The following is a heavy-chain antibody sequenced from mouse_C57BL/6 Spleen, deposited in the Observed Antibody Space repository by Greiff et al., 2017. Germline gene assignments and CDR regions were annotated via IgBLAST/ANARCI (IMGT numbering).Heavy chain of an antibody. Sequence: VMLVESGPGLVAPSQSLSITCTVSGFSLTSYGVDWVRQPPGKGLEWLGVIWGGGSTNYNSALMSRLSISKDNSKSQVFLKMNSLQTDDTAMYYCAISYYSNLYYAMDYWGQGTSVTVSS. CDR1: GFSLTSYG. V-gene: IGHV2-9*01. CDR3: AISYYSNLYYAMDY. J-gene: IGHJ4*01. D-gene: IGHD2-5*01. CDR2: IWGGGST.